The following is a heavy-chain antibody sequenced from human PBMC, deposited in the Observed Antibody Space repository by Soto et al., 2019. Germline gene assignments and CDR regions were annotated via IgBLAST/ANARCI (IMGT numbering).Heavy chain of an antibody. J-gene: IGHJ4*02. V-gene: IGHV4-38-2*01. CDR1: DSSINSTSS. CDR3: ARGRDGGNFDY. D-gene: IGHD2-15*01. CDR2: IHHSGTT. Sequence: NLSETLSLTCGVPDSSINSTSSWLWIRQPPGNGLEWIGAIHHSGTTYYTPSLKSRVTIPMDTSKNHFSLKLTSVTAADTAKYYCARGRDGGNFDYWGQGSPVNVSS.